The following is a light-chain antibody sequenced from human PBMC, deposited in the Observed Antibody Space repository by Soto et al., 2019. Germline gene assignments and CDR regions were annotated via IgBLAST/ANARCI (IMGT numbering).Light chain of an antibody. CDR3: CSYAGRSTWDVV. CDR1: NSDVGSYNL. CDR2: EVN. J-gene: IGLJ2*01. Sequence: QSALTQPASVSGSPGQPITISCTGTNSDVGSYNLVSWYQQHPGKAPKLIISEVNKRPSGVSNRFSGSKSGSTASLTISGLQAEDEADYYCCSYAGRSTWDVVFGGGTKVTVL. V-gene: IGLV2-23*02.